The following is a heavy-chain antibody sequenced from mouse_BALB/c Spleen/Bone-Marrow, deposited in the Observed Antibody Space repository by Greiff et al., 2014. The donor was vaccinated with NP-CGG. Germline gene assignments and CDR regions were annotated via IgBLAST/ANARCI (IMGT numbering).Heavy chain of an antibody. CDR3: AREGSYDGCSGHFDY. D-gene: IGHD2-3*01. V-gene: IGHV1-4*01. CDR1: GYSFTSYT. CDR2: IVPSSAYS. Sequence: VQGVESGAELARPGASVRMSCKASGYSFTSYTMHWLKQRPGQGPEWIAYIVPSSAYSNYNQKFKDKATLTADRSSSTAYMQLSSLTSEDSAVYYCAREGSYDGCSGHFDYWGPGTTLTVSS. J-gene: IGHJ2*01.